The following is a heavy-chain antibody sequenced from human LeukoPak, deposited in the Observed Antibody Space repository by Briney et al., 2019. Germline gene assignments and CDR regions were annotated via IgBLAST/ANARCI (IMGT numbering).Heavy chain of an antibody. D-gene: IGHD1/OR15-1a*01. V-gene: IGHV3-23*01. CDR3: ARGGYNWDTDAGWFDP. CDR1: GFTFSSYA. CDR2: ISGSGGST. J-gene: IGHJ5*02. Sequence: GGSLRLSCAASGFTFSSYAMSWVRQAPGKGLEWVSAISGSGGSTYYADSVKGRFTISRDNSKNTLYLQMNSLRVEDTAVYYCARGGYNWDTDAGWFDPWGLGTLVTVSS.